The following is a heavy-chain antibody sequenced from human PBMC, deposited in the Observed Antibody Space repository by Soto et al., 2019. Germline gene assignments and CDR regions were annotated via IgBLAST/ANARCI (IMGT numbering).Heavy chain of an antibody. CDR2: ISWNSGDI. CDR1: GFTFDDYA. Sequence: SGGSLRLSCAATGFTFDDYAMHWVRQAPGKGLEWVSSISWNSGDIGYADSVKGRFTISRDNAKNSLHLQMNSLRAEDTALYYCAKGNYAYYYYYMDVWGKGTTVTSP. CDR3: AKGNYAYYYYYMDV. V-gene: IGHV3-9*01. D-gene: IGHD4-17*01. J-gene: IGHJ6*03.